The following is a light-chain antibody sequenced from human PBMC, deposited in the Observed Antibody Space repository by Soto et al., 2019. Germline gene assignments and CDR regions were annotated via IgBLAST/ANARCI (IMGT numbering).Light chain of an antibody. J-gene: IGKJ4*01. CDR1: QSVSSSY. CDR2: RAS. V-gene: IGKV3-20*01. CDR3: QQYGGSPPVT. Sequence: EIVLTQSPGTLSLFPGERATLSCRASQSVSSSYLAWYQHRPGQAPRLLIHRASSRATGIPDRFSGSGSGTDFTLTISRLEPEDFAVYYCQQYGGSPPVTFGGGTKVEI.